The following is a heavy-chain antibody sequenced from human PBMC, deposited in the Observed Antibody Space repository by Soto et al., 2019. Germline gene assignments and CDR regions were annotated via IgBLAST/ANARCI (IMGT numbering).Heavy chain of an antibody. CDR2: IKGDGSEK. V-gene: IGHV3-7*01. CDR1: GFTFTSYW. Sequence: GGSLRLSCVASGFTFTSYWMSWVRQAPGKGLEWVANIKGDGSEKKYVDSVKGRFTISRDNAHNSVSLQMNSLRAEDTALYYCARDEVRNGVGVWGQGTTVTVSS. CDR3: ARDEVRNGVGV. J-gene: IGHJ6*02.